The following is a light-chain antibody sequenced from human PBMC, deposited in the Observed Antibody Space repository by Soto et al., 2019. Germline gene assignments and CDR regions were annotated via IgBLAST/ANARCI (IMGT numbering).Light chain of an antibody. V-gene: IGLV1-44*01. CDR3: AAWDDSLNRYV. CDR2: ANN. Sequence: QSVLTQPPSASGTPGQRVTISCSGSSSNIGSNTVNWYQQLPGTAPKLLIYANNERPSGVPDRFSGSKSGTSASLAISGLRSEDEADFYCAAWDDSLNRYVFGTGTKATVL. J-gene: IGLJ1*01. CDR1: SSNIGSNT.